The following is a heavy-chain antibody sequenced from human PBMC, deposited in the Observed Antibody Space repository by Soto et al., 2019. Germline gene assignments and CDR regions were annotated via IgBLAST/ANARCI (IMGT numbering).Heavy chain of an antibody. V-gene: IGHV4-4*02. CDR3: ASLPGSPSYYTYGMDV. Sequence: SETLSLTCAVSGGSIRSSNWWSWVRQPPGKGLEWIGEIYHSGSSNYNPSLKSRVTISVDKSKNQFSLKLSSVTAADTAVYYCASLPGSPSYYTYGMDVWGQGTTVTVSS. J-gene: IGHJ6*02. CDR2: IYHSGSS. CDR1: GGSIRSSNW. D-gene: IGHD1-26*01.